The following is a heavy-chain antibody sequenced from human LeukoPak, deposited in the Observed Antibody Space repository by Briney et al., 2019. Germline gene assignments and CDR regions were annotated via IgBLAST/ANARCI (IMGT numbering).Heavy chain of an antibody. Sequence: GGSLRLSCAASGFTFSSYEMSWVRQAPGKGLEWVSYISSSGSTIYYADSVKGRFTISRDNAKNSLYLQMNSLRAEDTAVYYCARGYCSGGSCYETPDYGMDVWGKGTTVTVSS. J-gene: IGHJ6*04. CDR3: ARGYCSGGSCYETPDYGMDV. D-gene: IGHD2-15*01. CDR1: GFTFSSYE. CDR2: ISSSGSTI. V-gene: IGHV3-48*03.